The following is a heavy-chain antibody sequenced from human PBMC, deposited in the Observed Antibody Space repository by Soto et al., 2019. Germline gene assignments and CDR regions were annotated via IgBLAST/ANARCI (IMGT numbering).Heavy chain of an antibody. CDR1: GFMFGTSG. D-gene: IGHD1-1*01. Sequence: QAQLVESGGGVVQPGRSLRLSCEASGFMFGTSGMHWVRQAPGKGLEWVSGIWLDGSERHYADSVKGRFTISRDNAKNTVFLQMNSLRVEDTAVYFCARDASGTTSFLVSWGQVTLVTVSS. CDR3: ARDASGTTSFLVS. J-gene: IGHJ5*01. CDR2: IWLDGSER. V-gene: IGHV3-33*01.